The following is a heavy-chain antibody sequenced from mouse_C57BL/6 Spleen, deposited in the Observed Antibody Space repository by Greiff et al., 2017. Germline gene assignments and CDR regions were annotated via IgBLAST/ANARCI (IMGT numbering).Heavy chain of an antibody. CDR2: IDPSDSYT. J-gene: IGHJ3*01. CDR3: AKKPYYGYGAWFAY. CDR1: GYTFTSYW. Sequence: VQLQQPGAELVMPGASVKLSCKASGYTFTSYWMHWVKQRPGQGLEWIGEIDPSDSYTNYNQKFKGKSTLTVDKSSSTAYMQLSSLTSEDSAVYYCAKKPYYGYGAWFAYWGQGTLVTVSA. D-gene: IGHD2-9*01. V-gene: IGHV1-69*01.